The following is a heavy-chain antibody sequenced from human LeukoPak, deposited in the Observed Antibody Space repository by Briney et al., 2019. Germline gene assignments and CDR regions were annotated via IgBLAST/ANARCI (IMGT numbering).Heavy chain of an antibody. CDR2: IRSKDYGGTT. Sequence: GGSLRLSCTASGFTFGDYAMSWFRQAPGKGLEGVGFIRSKDYGGTTEYAASVKGRFTISRDDSKSIAYLQMNSLKTEDTAVYYCTREGGYFGSGSYSALHDAFDIWGQGTMVTVSS. V-gene: IGHV3-49*03. CDR3: TREGGYFGSGSYSALHDAFDI. J-gene: IGHJ3*02. CDR1: GFTFGDYA. D-gene: IGHD3-10*01.